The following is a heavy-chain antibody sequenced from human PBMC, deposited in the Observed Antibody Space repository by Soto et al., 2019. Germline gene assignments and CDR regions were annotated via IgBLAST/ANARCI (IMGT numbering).Heavy chain of an antibody. V-gene: IGHV4-39*01. J-gene: IGHJ4*02. D-gene: IGHD5-18*01. CDR1: GGSISSLSYY. CDR3: ARGVDTAMVTFDY. CDR2: IYYRGST. Sequence: SETLSLTCTVSGGSISSLSYYWGWIRQTPGKGLEWIASIYYRGSTYYNPSLKSRVTISVDTSKNQFSLKLTSVTAADTAVYYCARGVDTAMVTFDYWGQGTLVTVSS.